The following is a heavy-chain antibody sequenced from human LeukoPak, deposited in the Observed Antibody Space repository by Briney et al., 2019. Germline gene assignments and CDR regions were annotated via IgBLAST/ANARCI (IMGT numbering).Heavy chain of an antibody. CDR1: GGSISSGGYS. CDR3: ARAPSGSYVDY. J-gene: IGHJ4*02. Sequence: PSETLSLTCAVSGGSISSGGYSWSWIRQPPGKGLEWIGYIYHSGSTYYNPSLESRVTISVDRSKNQFSLKLSSVTAADTAVYYCARAPSGSYVDYWGQGTLVTVSS. CDR2: IYHSGST. D-gene: IGHD1-26*01. V-gene: IGHV4-30-2*01.